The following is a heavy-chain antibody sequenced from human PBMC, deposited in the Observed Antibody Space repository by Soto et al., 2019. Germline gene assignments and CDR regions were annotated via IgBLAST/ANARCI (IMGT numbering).Heavy chain of an antibody. V-gene: IGHV4-30-2*06. Sequence: SETLSLTSTVSGGSISSGGYSWTWIRQSPGKGLEWIGYTYQSGSAYYNPSLKSRVTISVDRSKNQFSLNLTSVTAADKAVYYCARDYYGMDVWGQATTAPVS. CDR3: ARDYYGMDV. CDR1: GGSISSGGYS. J-gene: IGHJ6*02. CDR2: TYQSGSA.